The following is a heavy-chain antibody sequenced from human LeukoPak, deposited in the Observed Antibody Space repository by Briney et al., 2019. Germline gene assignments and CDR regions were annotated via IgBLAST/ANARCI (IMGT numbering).Heavy chain of an antibody. CDR1: GGTLSSYA. CDR2: IIPIFGTA. CDR3: AREQLSGYSSGWYPDY. V-gene: IGHV1-69*13. J-gene: IGHJ4*02. D-gene: IGHD6-19*01. Sequence: GASVKVSCKASGGTLSSYAISWVRQAPGQGLEWMGGIIPIFGTANYAQKFQGRVTITADESTSTAYMELSSLRSEDTAVYYCAREQLSGYSSGWYPDYWGQGTLVTVSS.